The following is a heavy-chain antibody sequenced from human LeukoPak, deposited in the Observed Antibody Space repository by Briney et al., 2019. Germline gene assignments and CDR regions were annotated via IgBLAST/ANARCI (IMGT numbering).Heavy chain of an antibody. J-gene: IGHJ5*02. D-gene: IGHD6-6*01. CDR3: ARRIAARPRGYWFDP. CDR2: INHSGST. Sequence: PSETLSLTCAVYGGSFSGYYWSWIRQPPGKGLEWIGEINHSGSTNYNPSLKSRVTISVDTSKNQFSLKVSFVTAADTAVYYCARRIAARPRGYWFDPWGQGTLVTVSS. CDR1: GGSFSGYY. V-gene: IGHV4-34*01.